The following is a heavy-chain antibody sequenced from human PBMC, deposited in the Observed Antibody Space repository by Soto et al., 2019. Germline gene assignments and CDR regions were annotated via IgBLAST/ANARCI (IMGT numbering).Heavy chain of an antibody. CDR1: GSTFPNYP. Sequence: VQLVESGGGVIHPGKSLRLSCAASGSTFPNYPMHWVRQTPDNGLGRVAVISHDGVNKNSADPVKGRFTISRDNSRKTLYLQMDSLRVEDPAMYYCVRGGYSSSWERLDPWGQGALVTVSS. CDR3: VRGGYSSSWERLDP. CDR2: ISHDGVNK. D-gene: IGHD6-13*01. V-gene: IGHV3-30-3*01. J-gene: IGHJ5*02.